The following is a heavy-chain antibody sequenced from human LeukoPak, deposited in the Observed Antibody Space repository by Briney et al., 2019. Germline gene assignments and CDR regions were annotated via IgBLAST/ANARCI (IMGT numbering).Heavy chain of an antibody. CDR1: GFTVSSNY. CDR3: AKEYSSSWYVPYGGRFDP. Sequence: GGSLRLSCAASGFTVSSNYMSWVRQAPGKGLEWVSVIYSGGSTYYADSVKGRFTISRDNSKNTLYLQMNSLRAEDTALYYCAKEYSSSWYVPYGGRFDPWGQGTLVTVSS. D-gene: IGHD6-13*01. J-gene: IGHJ5*02. CDR2: IYSGGST. V-gene: IGHV3-53*05.